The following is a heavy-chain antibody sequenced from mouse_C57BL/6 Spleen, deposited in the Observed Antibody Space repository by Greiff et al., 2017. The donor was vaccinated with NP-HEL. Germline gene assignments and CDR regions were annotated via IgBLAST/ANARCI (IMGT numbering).Heavy chain of an antibody. V-gene: IGHV5-4*01. D-gene: IGHD1-1*01. CDR3: ARDGGVTTVVYFDY. Sequence: EVKLQESGGGLVKPGGSLKLSCAASGFTFSSYAMSWVRQTPEKRLEWVATISDGGSYTYYPDNVKGRFTISRDNAKNNLYLQMSHLKSEDTAMYYCARDGGVTTVVYFDYWGQGTTLTVSS. CDR2: ISDGGSYT. J-gene: IGHJ2*01. CDR1: GFTFSSYA.